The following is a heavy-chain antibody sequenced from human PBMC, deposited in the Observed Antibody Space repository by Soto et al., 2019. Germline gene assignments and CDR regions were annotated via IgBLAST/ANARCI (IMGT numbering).Heavy chain of an antibody. D-gene: IGHD6-13*01. CDR2: INPNSGGT. Sequence: ASVKVSCKASGYTFTGYYMHWVRQAPGQGLEWMGWINPNSGGTNYAQKFQGWVTMTRDTSISTAYMELSRLRSDDTAVYYCARDVAAAPLYYFDYWGQGTLVTVSS. J-gene: IGHJ4*02. V-gene: IGHV1-2*04. CDR1: GYTFTGYY. CDR3: ARDVAAAPLYYFDY.